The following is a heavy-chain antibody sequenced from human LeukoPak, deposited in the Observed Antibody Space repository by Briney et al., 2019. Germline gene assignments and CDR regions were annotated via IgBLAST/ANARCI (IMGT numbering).Heavy chain of an antibody. CDR2: INPNSGGT. CDR1: GYTLTGYY. Sequence: ASVKVSCKASGYTLTGYYIHWVRQAPGQGLEWMGWINPNSGGTNYAQKFQGRVTMTRDTSISTGYMELSRLRSDDTAVYYCASGSRVSSAWTLYYFDYWGQGTLVTVSS. J-gene: IGHJ4*02. V-gene: IGHV1-2*02. D-gene: IGHD3-22*01. CDR3: ASGSRVSSAWTLYYFDY.